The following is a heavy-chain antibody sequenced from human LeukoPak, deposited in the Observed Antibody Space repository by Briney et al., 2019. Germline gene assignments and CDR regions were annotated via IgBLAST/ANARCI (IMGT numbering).Heavy chain of an antibody. V-gene: IGHV4-59*08. J-gene: IGHJ4*02. D-gene: IGHD3-9*01. Sequence: KPSETLSLTCTVSGGSISSYYWSWIRQPPGKGLEWIGYIYYSGSTNYNPSLKSRVTISVDTSKNQFSLKLSSVTAADTAVYYCVRYFDWFDYWGQGTLVTVSS. CDR2: IYYSGST. CDR1: GGSISSYY. CDR3: VRYFDWFDY.